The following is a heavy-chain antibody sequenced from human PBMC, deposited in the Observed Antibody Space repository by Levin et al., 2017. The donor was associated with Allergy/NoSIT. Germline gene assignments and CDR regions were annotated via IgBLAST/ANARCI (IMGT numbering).Heavy chain of an antibody. CDR1: GFTASSDS. D-gene: IGHD3-10*01. Sequence: GGSLRLSCAASGFTASSDSMSWVRQGPGRGLEWVSVIYAVGTTHYADSVKGRFTISRDNSQNTLYLQMNSLRVEDTAMYYCARGGGLAAYWGQGTLVTVSS. CDR3: ARGGGLAAY. CDR2: IYAVGTT. J-gene: IGHJ4*02. V-gene: IGHV3-66*01.